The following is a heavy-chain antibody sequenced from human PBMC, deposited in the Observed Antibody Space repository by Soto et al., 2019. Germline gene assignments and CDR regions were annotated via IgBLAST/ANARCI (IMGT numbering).Heavy chain of an antibody. V-gene: IGHV1-2*02. D-gene: IGHD6-19*01. CDR3: ARVTSSQWLAIYYFDY. J-gene: IGHJ4*02. CDR2: INPNSGGT. Sequence: VASVKVSCKASGYTFTGYYMHWVRQAPGQGLEWMGWINPNSGGTNYAQKFQGRVTMTRDTSISTAYMELSRLRSDDTAVYYCARVTSSQWLAIYYFDYWGQGTLVTVSS. CDR1: GYTFTGYY.